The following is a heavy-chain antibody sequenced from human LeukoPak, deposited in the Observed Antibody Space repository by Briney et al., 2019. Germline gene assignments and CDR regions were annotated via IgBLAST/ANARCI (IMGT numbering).Heavy chain of an antibody. CDR3: ARRTYYYDNYAFDI. V-gene: IGHV4-39*01. D-gene: IGHD3-22*01. J-gene: IGHJ3*02. CDR1: GGSISSTSYY. Sequence: PSETLSLTCTVSGGSISSTSYYWGWIRQPPGKGLEWIGSISYSGSTYYNPSLKSRVTISVDTSKNQFSLKLSSVTAADTAVYYCARRTYYYDNYAFDIWGQGTMVTVSS. CDR2: ISYSGST.